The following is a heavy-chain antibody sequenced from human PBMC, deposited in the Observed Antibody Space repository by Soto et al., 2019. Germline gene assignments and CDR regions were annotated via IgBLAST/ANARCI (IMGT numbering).Heavy chain of an antibody. J-gene: IGHJ5*02. CDR2: ISGSGGST. CDR1: GFTFSSYA. D-gene: IGHD4-4*01. Sequence: PGGSLRLSCAASGFTFSSYAMSWVRQAPGKGLEWVSAISGSGGSTYYADSVKGRFTISRDNSKNTLYLQMNSLRAEDTAVYYCAKDHKALTTVTTFGWFDPWGQGTLVTVSS. CDR3: AKDHKALTTVTTFGWFDP. V-gene: IGHV3-23*01.